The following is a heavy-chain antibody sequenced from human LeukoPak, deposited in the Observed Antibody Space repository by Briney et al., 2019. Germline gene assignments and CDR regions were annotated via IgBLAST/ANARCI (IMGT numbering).Heavy chain of an antibody. CDR3: ARAINWPYYFDY. Sequence: GGSLRLSCAASGFTVSSNYMSWVRQAPGKGLEWVSVIYSAGSTYYADSVKGRFTISRDNSKNTLYLQMNSLRVEDTAVYYCARAINWPYYFDYWGQGTLVTVS. CDR1: GFTVSSNY. V-gene: IGHV3-53*01. J-gene: IGHJ4*02. D-gene: IGHD1-1*01. CDR2: IYSAGST.